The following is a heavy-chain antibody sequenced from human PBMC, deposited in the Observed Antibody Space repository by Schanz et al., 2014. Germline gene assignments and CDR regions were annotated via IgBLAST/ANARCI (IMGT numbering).Heavy chain of an antibody. CDR3: AKIERNED. D-gene: IGHD1-1*01. CDR1: GFIFGSSV. CDR2: ITGASDHI. Sequence: EVQLVESGGGLIQPGGSLRLSCAASGFIFGSSVMAWVRQAPGEGLEWVSGITGASDHIDYADSVKGRFTISRDNSKNTLYLQMNSLRAEDTAVYFCAKIERNEDWGQGTLVTVSS. V-gene: IGHV3-23*04. J-gene: IGHJ4*02.